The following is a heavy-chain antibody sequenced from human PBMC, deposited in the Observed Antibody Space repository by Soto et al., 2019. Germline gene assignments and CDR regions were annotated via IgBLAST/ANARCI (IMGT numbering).Heavy chain of an antibody. CDR1: GGSVRSGSYS. Sequence: PXAILSLTFTVSGGSVRSGSYSWSWIRQPPGKGLEWIGYVYHTGRTSYNPSLKSRVSLSIDTSKNQFSLKLASVTAADTADYARARDFAYFDSWGQGTLVTVSS. J-gene: IGHJ4*02. CDR3: ARDFAYFDS. D-gene: IGHD3-3*01. CDR2: VYHTGRT. V-gene: IGHV4-61*01.